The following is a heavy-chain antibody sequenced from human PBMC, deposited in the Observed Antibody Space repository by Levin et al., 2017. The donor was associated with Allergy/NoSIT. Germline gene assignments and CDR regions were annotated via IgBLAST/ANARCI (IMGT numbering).Heavy chain of an antibody. D-gene: IGHD7-27*01. V-gene: IGHV1-8*01. Sequence: GASVKVSCQASGYTFTSFDINWVRQATGQGLEWMGWMNPNSGNTGYAQKFQGRVSMTRTTSMSTAYMELNSLRSEDTAVYYCARGSMGDPLGNWYFDFWGRGTLVTVSS. CDR1: GYTFTSFD. CDR3: ARGSMGDPLGNWYFDF. J-gene: IGHJ2*01. CDR2: MNPNSGNT.